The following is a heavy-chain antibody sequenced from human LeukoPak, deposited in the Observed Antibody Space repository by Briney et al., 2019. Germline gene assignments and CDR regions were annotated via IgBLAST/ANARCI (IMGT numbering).Heavy chain of an antibody. CDR1: GFTVNNNH. J-gene: IGHJ3*02. CDR2: IQSGGST. CDR3: AKGAAAGMDAFDI. V-gene: IGHV3-66*01. D-gene: IGHD6-13*01. Sequence: PGGSLRLSCAASGFTVNNNHMSWVRQAPGKGLEWVSLIQSGGSTHYADSVKGRFTISRDNSKSTLYLQMNSLRAEDTAVYYCAKGAAAGMDAFDIWGQGTMVTVSS.